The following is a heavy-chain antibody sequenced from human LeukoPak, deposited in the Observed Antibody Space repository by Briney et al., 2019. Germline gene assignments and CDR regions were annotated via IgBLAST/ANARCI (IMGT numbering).Heavy chain of an antibody. V-gene: IGHV1-24*01. CDR1: GYTLTELS. CDR2: FDPEDGET. D-gene: IGHD3-10*01. Sequence: ASVKVSCKVSGYTLTELSMHWVRQAPGKGLEWMGGFDPEDGETIYAQKFQGRVTMTEDTSTDTAYMELSSLRSEDTAVYYCATLVGSPSSRNWFDPWAREPWSPSPQ. CDR3: ATLVGSPSSRNWFDP. J-gene: IGHJ5*02.